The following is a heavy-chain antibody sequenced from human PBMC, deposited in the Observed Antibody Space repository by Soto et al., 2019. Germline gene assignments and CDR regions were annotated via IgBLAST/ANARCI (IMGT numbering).Heavy chain of an antibody. V-gene: IGHV1-69*13. J-gene: IGHJ4*02. D-gene: IGHD3-22*01. CDR3: ARGVHYDSSGYYYFY. CDR2: IIPLFGTA. Sequence: XSVKVSCKASVGTFSTYAIDWVRQAPGQGLEWMGGIIPLFGTAKYAQNFQGRITITADESTNTAYMELRSLRSQDTAVYYFARGVHYDSSGYYYFYWGQGTLVTV. CDR1: VGTFSTYA.